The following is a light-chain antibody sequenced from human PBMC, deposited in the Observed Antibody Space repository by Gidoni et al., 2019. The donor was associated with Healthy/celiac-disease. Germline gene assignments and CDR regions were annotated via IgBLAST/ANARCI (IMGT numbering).Light chain of an antibody. CDR2: GAS. CDR3: QQYGSSLYT. Sequence: IVLTQSPGTLSLSPGERASQSVSSSYLAWYQQKPGQAPKLLIYGASSRATGIPDRFSGSGSGTDFTLTISRLEPEDFAGYYCQQYGSSLYTFGQGTKLEIK. CDR1: QSVSSSY. J-gene: IGKJ2*01. V-gene: IGKV3-20*01.